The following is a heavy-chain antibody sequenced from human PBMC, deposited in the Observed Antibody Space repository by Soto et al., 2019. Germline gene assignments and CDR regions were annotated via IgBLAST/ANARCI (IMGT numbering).Heavy chain of an antibody. CDR2: IIPLFGTA. V-gene: IGHV1-69*13. J-gene: IGHJ5*02. D-gene: IGHD3-22*01. Sequence: SVKVSCKASGGTFSTYTMTWVRQAPGQGLEWMGGIIPLFGTANYAQKFQGRVTITADESTSTAYMELSSLRSEDTAVYYCARSQDSSGYWNNCFDPWGQGTLVTVSS. CDR3: ARSQDSSGYWNNCFDP. CDR1: GGTFSTYT.